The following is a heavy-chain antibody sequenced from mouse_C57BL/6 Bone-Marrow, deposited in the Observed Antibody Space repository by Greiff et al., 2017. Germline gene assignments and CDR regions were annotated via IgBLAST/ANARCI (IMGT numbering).Heavy chain of an antibody. V-gene: IGHV1-52*01. Sequence: QVQLLQPGAELVRPGSSVKLSCKASGYTFTSYWMHWVQQRPIQGLEWIGYIDPSDSDTHYNHTFKDKATFTVANSSSTAYMQRSSRTSEDSAVYYCARGGEYDGSSYGYWYFDVWGTGPTVTVSS. CDR1: GYTFTSYW. J-gene: IGHJ1*03. D-gene: IGHD1-1*01. CDR3: ARGGEYDGSSYGYWYFDV. CDR2: IDPSDSDT.